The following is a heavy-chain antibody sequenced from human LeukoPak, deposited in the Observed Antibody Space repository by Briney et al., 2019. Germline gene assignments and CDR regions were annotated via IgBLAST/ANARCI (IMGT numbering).Heavy chain of an antibody. J-gene: IGHJ4*02. D-gene: IGHD2-2*01. V-gene: IGHV3-21*01. CDR2: ISSSSSYI. CDR3: ARATLHSTSCPIY. CDR1: GFTFSSHS. Sequence: GGSLRLSCAASGFTFSSHSMNWVRQAPGKGLEWVSSISSSSSYIYYADSVKGRFTISRDNAKNSLYLQMNSLRAEDTAVYYCARATLHSTSCPIYWGQGTLVTVSS.